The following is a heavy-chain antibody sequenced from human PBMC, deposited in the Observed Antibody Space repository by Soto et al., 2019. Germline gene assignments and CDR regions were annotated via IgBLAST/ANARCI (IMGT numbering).Heavy chain of an antibody. CDR2: TIPVLGVT. CDR3: RWLINGESDVSEF. D-gene: IGHD4-17*01. V-gene: IGHV1-69*02. J-gene: IGHJ3*01. CDR1: GVTFRSYT. Sequence: QVQLVQSGAEVKKPGSSVRVSCKASGVTFRSYTISWVRQAPGQGLEWMGRTIPVLGVTNYAPKFQGRLTIIADKKTSSVHMELGSLRSEDTATYYARWLINGESDVSEFWGQGTMVIVSS.